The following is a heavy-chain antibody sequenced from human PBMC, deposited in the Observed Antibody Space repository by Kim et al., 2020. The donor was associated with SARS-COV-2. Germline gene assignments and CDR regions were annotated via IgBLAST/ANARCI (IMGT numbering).Heavy chain of an antibody. CDR2: IYYSGST. J-gene: IGHJ4*01. CDR3: ARGVGAATAAPDYFDY. CDR1: GGSISSYY. D-gene: IGHD6-13*01. Sequence: SETLSLTCTVSGGSISSYYWSWIRQPPGKGLEWIGYIYYSGSTNYNPSLKSRATISVDTSKNQFSLKLSSVTAADTAVYYCARGVGAATAAPDYFDYWGHGTLVTLSS. V-gene: IGHV4-59*13.